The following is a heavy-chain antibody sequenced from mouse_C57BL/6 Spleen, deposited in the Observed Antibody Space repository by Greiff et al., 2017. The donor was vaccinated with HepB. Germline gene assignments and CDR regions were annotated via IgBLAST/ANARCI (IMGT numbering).Heavy chain of an antibody. D-gene: IGHD2-5*01. Sequence: QVQLQQSGAELVMPGASVKLSCKASGYTFTSYWMHWVKQRPGQGLEWIGEIDPSDSYTNYNQKFKGKSTLTVDKSSSTAYMQLSSLTSEDSAVYYCARMGSNYDFDYWGQGTTLTVSS. J-gene: IGHJ2*01. V-gene: IGHV1-69*01. CDR2: IDPSDSYT. CDR3: ARMGSNYDFDY. CDR1: GYTFTSYW.